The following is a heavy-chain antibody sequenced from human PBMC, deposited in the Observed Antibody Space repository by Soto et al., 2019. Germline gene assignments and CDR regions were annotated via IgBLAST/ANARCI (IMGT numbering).Heavy chain of an antibody. CDR3: ARHGRGEYCSSTSCYKGVFDP. CDR2: IYPGDSDT. D-gene: IGHD2-2*02. CDR1: GYSFTSYW. Sequence: PGESLKISCKGSGYSFTSYWIGWVRQMPGKGLEWMGIIYPGDSDTRYSPSFQGQVTISADKSISTAYLQWSSLKASDTAMYYCARHGRGEYCSSTSCYKGVFDPWGQGTLVTVSS. V-gene: IGHV5-51*01. J-gene: IGHJ5*02.